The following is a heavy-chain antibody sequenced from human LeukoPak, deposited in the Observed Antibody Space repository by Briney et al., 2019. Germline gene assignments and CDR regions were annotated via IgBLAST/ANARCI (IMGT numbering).Heavy chain of an antibody. Sequence: SVKVSCKASGGTFSSYAISWVRQAPGQGLEWMGGIIPIFGTASYAQKFQGRVTITADKSTSTAYMELSSLRSEDTAVYYCAREGAGYSSSWLFDYWGQGTLVTVSS. CDR2: IIPIFGTA. V-gene: IGHV1-69*06. J-gene: IGHJ4*02. CDR1: GGTFSSYA. D-gene: IGHD6-13*01. CDR3: AREGAGYSSSWLFDY.